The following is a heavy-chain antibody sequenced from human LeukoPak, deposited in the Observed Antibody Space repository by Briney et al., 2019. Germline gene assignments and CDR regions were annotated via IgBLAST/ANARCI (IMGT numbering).Heavy chain of an antibody. CDR3: AKGRGYCTGGSCYSDY. CDR1: GFTFSNYA. CDR2: ISGSDGST. D-gene: IGHD2-15*01. V-gene: IGHV3-23*01. Sequence: GGSLRLSCTASGFTFSNYAMSWVRHAPRKRLEWVSTISGSDGSTYYADSVKGRFTISRDNSKNTLYLQMNSLRVEDTAIYYCAKGRGYCTGGSCYSDYWGQGTLVTVSS. J-gene: IGHJ4*02.